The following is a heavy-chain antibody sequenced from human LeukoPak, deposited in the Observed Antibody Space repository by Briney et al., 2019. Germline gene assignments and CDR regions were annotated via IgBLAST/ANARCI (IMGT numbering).Heavy chain of an antibody. CDR2: IVVGSGNT. Sequence: SVKVSCTASGFTFTISAVQWVRQARGQRREWIGWIVVGSGNTNNAQKFQERVTITRAMSTSTAYMALSSLRSEDTAVYYCAASPDYYDSSGYSYYFDYWGQGTLVTVSS. CDR1: GFTFTISA. CDR3: AASPDYYDSSGYSYYFDY. J-gene: IGHJ4*02. V-gene: IGHV1-58*01. D-gene: IGHD3-22*01.